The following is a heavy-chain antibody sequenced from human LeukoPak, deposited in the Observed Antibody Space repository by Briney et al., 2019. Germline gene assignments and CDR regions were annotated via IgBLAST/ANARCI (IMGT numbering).Heavy chain of an antibody. CDR1: GFTFSAYW. CDR2: INEGGNVK. CDR3: ARVGKNGWDFDH. V-gene: IGHV3-7*01. J-gene: IGHJ4*02. D-gene: IGHD6-19*01. Sequence: GGSLRLSCAASGFTFSAYWMTWVRQAPGKGLEWVANINEGGNVKFYVDSVKGRFTISRDNTKISLYLQMYSLRAEDTVVYYCARVGKNGWDFDHWGQGTLVTVSS.